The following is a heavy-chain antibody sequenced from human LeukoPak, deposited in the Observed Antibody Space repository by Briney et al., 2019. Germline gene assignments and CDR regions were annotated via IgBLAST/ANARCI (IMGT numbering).Heavy chain of an antibody. J-gene: IGHJ4*02. CDR2: INWSGGST. V-gene: IGHV3-20*04. CDR1: GFAFDEHG. CDR3: ARAPITSPFYFDY. D-gene: IGHD2-2*01. Sequence: GGSLRLSRTASGFAFDEHGMSWVRQVPGKGLEWVSGINWSGGSTGYADPLRGRFAISRDNAKNSLYLQMDSLRAEDTALYYCARAPITSPFYFDYWGQGTLVTVSS.